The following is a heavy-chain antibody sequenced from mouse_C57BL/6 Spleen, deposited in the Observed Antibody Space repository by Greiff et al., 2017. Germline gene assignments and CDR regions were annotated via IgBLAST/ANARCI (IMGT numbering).Heavy chain of an antibody. CDR1: GYTFTSYW. V-gene: IGHV1-7*01. Sequence: QVQLKESGAELAKPGASVKLSCKASGYTFTSYWMHWVKQRPGQGLEWIGYINPSSGYTKYNQKFKDKATLTADKSSSTACIQLSSLTYDDSAVYYSARERGFDYWGQGTTLTVSS. CDR2: INPSSGYT. CDR3: ARERGFDY. J-gene: IGHJ2*01.